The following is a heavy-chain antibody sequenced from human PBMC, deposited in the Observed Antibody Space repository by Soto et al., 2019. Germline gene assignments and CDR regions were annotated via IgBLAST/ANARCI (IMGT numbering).Heavy chain of an antibody. CDR3: ARGYCSGGSCDHRHYYDY. V-gene: IGHV4-34*01. CDR1: GWSFSGYC. J-gene: IGHJ4*02. D-gene: IGHD2-15*01. CDR2: INHSGST. Sequence: SETLSLTCAVYGWSFSGYCWSWIRQPPGKGLEWIGEINHSGSTNYNPSLKSRVTISVDTSKNQFSLKLSSVTAADTAVYYCARGYCSGGSCDHRHYYDYWGQGTPVTVSS.